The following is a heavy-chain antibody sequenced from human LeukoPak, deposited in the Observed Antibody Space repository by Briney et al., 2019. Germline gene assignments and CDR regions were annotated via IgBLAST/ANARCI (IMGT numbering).Heavy chain of an antibody. D-gene: IGHD5-24*01. Sequence: GESLRISCKASGYTFTNYWVSWVRQMPGKGLEWMGRIDPRDSYTNYSPSFQGHVTISVDKSISTAYLQWSSLKASDTAMYYCARRDGYNSGDFDYWGQGTLVTVSS. CDR2: IDPRDSYT. V-gene: IGHV5-10-1*01. J-gene: IGHJ4*02. CDR1: GYTFTNYW. CDR3: ARRDGYNSGDFDY.